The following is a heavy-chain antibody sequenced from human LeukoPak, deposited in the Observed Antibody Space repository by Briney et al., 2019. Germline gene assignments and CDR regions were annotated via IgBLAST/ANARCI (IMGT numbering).Heavy chain of an antibody. CDR1: GFTFSSYW. D-gene: IGHD2-8*01. J-gene: IGHJ4*02. V-gene: IGHV3-7*01. CDR2: IKQDGSGK. Sequence: GSLRLSCAASGFTFSSYWMSWVRQAPGKGLEWVANIKQDGSGKYYVDSVKGRFTISRDNAKNSLYLQMSSLRAEDTAVYYCARLRKGYCTNGVCYYTFFDYWGQGTLVTVSS. CDR3: ARLRKGYCTNGVCYYTFFDY.